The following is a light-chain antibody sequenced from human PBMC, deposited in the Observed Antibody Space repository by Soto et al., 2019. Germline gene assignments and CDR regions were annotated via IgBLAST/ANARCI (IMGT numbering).Light chain of an antibody. CDR3: SSYAGSNIVV. J-gene: IGLJ2*01. V-gene: IGLV2-8*01. CDR1: SSDVGGYNF. CDR2: EVS. Sequence: QSALTQPPSASGSPGQSVTISCTGTSSDVGGYNFVSWYQQHPGKAPKLMIYEVSERPSGVPDRFSGSKSGNTASLTVSGLHDEDEADYYCSSYAGSNIVVFGGGTKVTVL.